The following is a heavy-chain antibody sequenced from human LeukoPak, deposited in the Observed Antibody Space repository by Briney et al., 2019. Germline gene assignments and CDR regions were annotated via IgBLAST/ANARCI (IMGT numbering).Heavy chain of an antibody. Sequence: GGSLRLSCAASGFIFRGYEMNWVRQAPGKGLEWVSYISSSGSTMYSADSVKGRFTISRDNAKNSLYLQMNSLRAEDTAVYYCARDSSTVTTDLDYWGQGTLVTVSS. CDR2: ISSSGSTM. CDR1: GFIFRGYE. D-gene: IGHD4-17*01. CDR3: ARDSSTVTTDLDY. J-gene: IGHJ4*02. V-gene: IGHV3-48*03.